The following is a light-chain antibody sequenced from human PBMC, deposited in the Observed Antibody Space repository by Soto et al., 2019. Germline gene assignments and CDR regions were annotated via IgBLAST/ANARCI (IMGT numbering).Light chain of an antibody. CDR2: GAS. Sequence: EIVLTQSPGTLSLSPGERATLSCRASQSVSSNYLAWHQQKPGLAPRLLIYGASTRATGIPDRFSGSGSGTDFTLTISRLDPEDFAVYYCQQYGNSPFTFGPGTKVDIK. CDR3: QQYGNSPFT. J-gene: IGKJ3*01. V-gene: IGKV3-20*01. CDR1: QSVSSNY.